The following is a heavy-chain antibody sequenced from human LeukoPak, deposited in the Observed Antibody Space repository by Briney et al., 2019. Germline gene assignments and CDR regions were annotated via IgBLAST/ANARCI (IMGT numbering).Heavy chain of an antibody. J-gene: IGHJ4*02. V-gene: IGHV4-30-2*01. CDR1: GGSISSGGYY. Sequence: PSETLSLTCTVSGGSISSGGYYWSWIRQHPGKGLEWIGYIYPDGSTYYNPSLTSRVTMSVDRSKNQFSLKLSSVTAADTAVYFCARGTYDSSRYYYFDYWGQGTLVTVSS. CDR3: ARGTYDSSRYYYFDY. CDR2: IYPDGST. D-gene: IGHD3-22*01.